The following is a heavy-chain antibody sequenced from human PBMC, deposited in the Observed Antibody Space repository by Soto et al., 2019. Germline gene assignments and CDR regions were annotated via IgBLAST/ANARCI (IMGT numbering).Heavy chain of an antibody. Sequence: PGGSLRLSCAASGFTFSSYAMSWVRQAPGKGLEWVSAISGSGGSTYYADSVKGRFTISRDNSKNTLYLQMNSLRAEDTAVYYCAKDQVWRYFDWLPTFFDYWGQGTLVTVSS. CDR1: GFTFSSYA. CDR3: AKDQVWRYFDWLPTFFDY. J-gene: IGHJ4*02. CDR2: ISGSGGST. V-gene: IGHV3-23*01. D-gene: IGHD3-9*01.